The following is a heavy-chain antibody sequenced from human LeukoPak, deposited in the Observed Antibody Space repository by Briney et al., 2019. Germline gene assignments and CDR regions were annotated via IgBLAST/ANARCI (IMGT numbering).Heavy chain of an antibody. D-gene: IGHD6-19*01. J-gene: IGHJ6*02. V-gene: IGHV3-30*19. CDR1: GFTFSSYG. Sequence: GGSLRLSCAASGFTFSSYGMHWVRQAPGKGLEWVAVISYDGSNKYYADSVKGRFTISRDNSKNTLYLRMNSLRAEDTAVYYCARSWQVAGTYYYYGMDVWGQGTTVTVSS. CDR2: ISYDGSNK. CDR3: ARSWQVAGTYYYYGMDV.